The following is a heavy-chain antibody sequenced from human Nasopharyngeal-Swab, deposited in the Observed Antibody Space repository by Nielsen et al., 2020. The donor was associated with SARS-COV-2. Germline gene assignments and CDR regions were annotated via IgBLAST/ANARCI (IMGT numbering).Heavy chain of an antibody. Sequence: GGSLRLSCAASGFTFSSYGMHWVRQAPGKGLEWVAVIWYDGSNKYYADSAKGRFTISRDNSKNTLYLQMNSLRAEDTAVYYCARDGYGDYGAFDYWGQGTLVTVSS. V-gene: IGHV3-33*01. CDR2: IWYDGSNK. CDR1: GFTFSSYG. D-gene: IGHD4-17*01. J-gene: IGHJ4*02. CDR3: ARDGYGDYGAFDY.